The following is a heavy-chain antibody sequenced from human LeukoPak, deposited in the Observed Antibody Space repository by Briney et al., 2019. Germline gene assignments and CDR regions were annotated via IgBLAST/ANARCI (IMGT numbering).Heavy chain of an antibody. D-gene: IGHD3-10*01. CDR2: ISVYNGNT. CDR1: GYTFASYG. Sequence: ASVKVSCKASGYTFASYGISWVRQAPGQGLEWMGWISVYNGNTNYAQKLQGRVTMTTDTSTSTAYMELRSLRSDDTAVFYCARFWSGTPADWYGMDVWGQGTTVTVSS. V-gene: IGHV1-18*01. J-gene: IGHJ6*02. CDR3: ARFWSGTPADWYGMDV.